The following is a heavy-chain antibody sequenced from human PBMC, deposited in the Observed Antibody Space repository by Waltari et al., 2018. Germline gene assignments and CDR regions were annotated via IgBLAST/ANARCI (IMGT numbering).Heavy chain of an antibody. Sequence: QVQLHESGPGLDKSSGTLSLSCTVSGGSLSGYYWGWVRQSAGKGLEWIGRIYVTGSTNYNPSLKGRVSMSFDMSKNEFSLRLTAVTAADTAVYYCARDDQLFLDSWGQGTLVTVSS. CDR3: ARDDQLFLDS. V-gene: IGHV4-4*07. CDR1: GGSLSGYY. D-gene: IGHD2-2*01. CDR2: IYVTGST. J-gene: IGHJ4*02.